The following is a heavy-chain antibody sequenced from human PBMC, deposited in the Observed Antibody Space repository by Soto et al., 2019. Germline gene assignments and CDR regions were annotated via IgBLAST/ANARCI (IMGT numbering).Heavy chain of an antibody. CDR3: ARDRLYSGGMDV. CDR1: GFTVSSNY. CDR2: IYSGGST. J-gene: IGHJ6*02. D-gene: IGHD2-8*01. Sequence: GESLKISCAASGFTVSSNYMSWVRQAPGKGLEWVSVIYSGGSTYYADSVKGRFTISRDNSKNTLYLQMNSLRAEDTAVYYCARDRLYSGGMDVWGQGTTVTVSS. V-gene: IGHV3-53*01.